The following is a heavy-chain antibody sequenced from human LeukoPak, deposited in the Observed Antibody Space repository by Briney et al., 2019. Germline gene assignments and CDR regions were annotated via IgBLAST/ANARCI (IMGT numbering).Heavy chain of an antibody. J-gene: IGHJ3*02. CDR2: IYYSGST. Sequence: GSLRLSCATSGFTFSSYSMNWIRQPPGKGLEWIGYIYYSGSTSYNPSLKSRVTISVDTSKNQFSLMLTSVTAADTAVYYCARYSSGWLNAFDIWGQGTMVTVSS. D-gene: IGHD6-19*01. V-gene: IGHV4-59*08. CDR3: ARYSSGWLNAFDI. CDR1: GFTFSSYS.